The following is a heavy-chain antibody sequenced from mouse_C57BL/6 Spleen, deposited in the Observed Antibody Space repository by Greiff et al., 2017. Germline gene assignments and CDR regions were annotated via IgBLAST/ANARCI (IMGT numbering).Heavy chain of an antibody. CDR1: GFSLTSYG. CDR3: ARGGYDDDYAMDY. CDR2: IWSDGST. V-gene: IGHV2-6*03. D-gene: IGHD2-2*01. J-gene: IGHJ4*01. Sequence: VQLVESGPGLVAPSQSLSITCTVSGFSLTSYGVHGVRQPPGKGLEWLVVIWSDGSTTYNSALKSRLSISKDNSKSQVFLKMNSLQTDDTAMDYCARGGYDDDYAMDYWGQGTSVTVSS.